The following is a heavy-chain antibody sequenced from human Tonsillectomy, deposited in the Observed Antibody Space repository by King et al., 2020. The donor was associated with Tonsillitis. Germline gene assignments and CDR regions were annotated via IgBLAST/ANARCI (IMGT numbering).Heavy chain of an antibody. CDR2: IYYSGSS. J-gene: IGHJ5*02. CDR3: ASEDYYDSSNYFTRWFDP. Sequence: QLQESGPGLVKPSETLSLTCTVSGGFISSSNYYWGWIRQAPGKGLEWIGSIYYSGSSYSNPSLKSRVTTSVDTSKNQFSLKLSSVTAADTAVYYCASEDYYDSSNYFTRWFDPWGQGILVTVSS. CDR1: GGFISSSNYY. V-gene: IGHV4-39*01. D-gene: IGHD3-22*01.